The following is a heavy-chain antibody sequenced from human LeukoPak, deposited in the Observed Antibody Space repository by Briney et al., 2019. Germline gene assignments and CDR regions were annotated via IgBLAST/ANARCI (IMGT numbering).Heavy chain of an antibody. CDR1: GYTFTSYA. Sequence: GASVKVSCKASGYTFTSYAMNWVRQAPGQGLEWMGWINTNTGNPTYAQGFTGRFVFSLDTSVSTAYLQISSLKAEDTAVYYCAKHIDIVGAPDAFDIWGQGTMVTVSS. J-gene: IGHJ3*02. CDR3: AKHIDIVGAPDAFDI. D-gene: IGHD1-26*01. CDR2: INTNTGNP. V-gene: IGHV7-4-1*02.